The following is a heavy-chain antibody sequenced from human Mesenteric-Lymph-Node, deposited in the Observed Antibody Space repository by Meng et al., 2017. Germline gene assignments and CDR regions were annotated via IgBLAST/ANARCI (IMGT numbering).Heavy chain of an antibody. D-gene: IGHD6-19*01. V-gene: IGHV4-4*08. Sequence: QVQLQESGPGLVKPSETLSLSCSVSGGSISSYYWSWIRQPPGKGLEWIAYIHSSGSTNYNPSLKSRVTVSIDTSRNQFSLWLTSVTAADTAVYYCVRSSGWVKTGFDPWGQGTLVTASS. CDR2: IHSSGST. J-gene: IGHJ5*02. CDR1: GGSISSYY. CDR3: VRSSGWVKTGFDP.